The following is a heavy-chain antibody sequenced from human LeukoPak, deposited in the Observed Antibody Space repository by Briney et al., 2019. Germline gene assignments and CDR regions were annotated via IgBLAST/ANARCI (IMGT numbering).Heavy chain of an antibody. D-gene: IGHD1-26*01. CDR3: AKVGSGSSIDY. V-gene: IGHV3-30*18. Sequence: SLRLSCAASGFTFSDYYMSWIRQAPGKGLEWVVVISYDGSNKYYADSVKGRFTISRDNSKNTLYLQMNSLRAEDTAVYYCAKVGSGSSIDYWGQGTLVTVSS. J-gene: IGHJ4*02. CDR1: GFTFSDYY. CDR2: ISYDGSNK.